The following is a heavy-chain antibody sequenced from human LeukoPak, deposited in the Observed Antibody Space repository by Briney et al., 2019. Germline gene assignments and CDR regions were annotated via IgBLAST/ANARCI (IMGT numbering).Heavy chain of an antibody. D-gene: IGHD5-18*01. Sequence: GGSLRLSCAASGFTFSSYAMSWVRQAPGKGLEWVSAISGSGGRTHYADSVKGRFTISRDNSKNTLYLQMNSLKTEDTAVYYCTTLRPYIQPRWGQGTMVTVSS. V-gene: IGHV3-23*01. CDR3: TTLRPYIQPR. CDR1: GFTFSSYA. J-gene: IGHJ3*01. CDR2: ISGSGGRT.